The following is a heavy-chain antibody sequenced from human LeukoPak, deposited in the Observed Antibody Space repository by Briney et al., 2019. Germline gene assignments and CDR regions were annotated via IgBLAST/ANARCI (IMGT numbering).Heavy chain of an antibody. V-gene: IGHV4-34*01. J-gene: IGHJ3*01. CDR1: GGSFSGYY. CDR2: INHSGST. D-gene: IGHD6-19*01. Sequence: KASETLSLTCAVYGGSFSGYYWSWIRQPPGKGLEWIGEINHSGSTNYNPSLKSRVTISVDTSKNQFSLKLSSVTAADTAVYYCARHTRAVAGADAFDVWGQGTMVTVSS. CDR3: ARHTRAVAGADAFDV.